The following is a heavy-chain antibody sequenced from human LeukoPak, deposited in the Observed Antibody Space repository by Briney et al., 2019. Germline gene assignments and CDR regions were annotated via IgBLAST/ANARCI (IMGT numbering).Heavy chain of an antibody. CDR3: ARVLLSRGTDAFDI. Sequence: SQTLSLTCTVSGGSISSGSYYWSWIRQPAGKGLEWIGRIYTSGSTNYNPSLKSRVTISVDTSKNQFSLKLSSVTAADTAVYYCARVLLSRGTDAFDIWGQGTMVTVSS. CDR1: GGSISSGSYY. J-gene: IGHJ3*02. D-gene: IGHD2-15*01. V-gene: IGHV4-61*02. CDR2: IYTSGST.